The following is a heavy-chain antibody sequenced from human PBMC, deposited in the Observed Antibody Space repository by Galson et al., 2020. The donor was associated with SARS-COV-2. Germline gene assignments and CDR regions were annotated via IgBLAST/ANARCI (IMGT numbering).Heavy chain of an antibody. CDR2: IYHSGST. Sequence: SETLSLTCTVSGYSISSGYYWGWIRQPPGKGLEWIGSIYHSGSTYYNPALQSRVTISRDTSKNQFSLKLRSVTAADTAVYYCARSDHWGQGTLVTVSS. J-gene: IGHJ4*02. CDR1: GYSISSGYY. V-gene: IGHV4-38-2*02. CDR3: ARSDH.